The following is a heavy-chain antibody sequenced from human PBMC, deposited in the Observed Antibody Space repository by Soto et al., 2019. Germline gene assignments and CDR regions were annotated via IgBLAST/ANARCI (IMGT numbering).Heavy chain of an antibody. CDR1: GGSISSGGYY. CDR2: IYYSGST. V-gene: IGHV4-31*03. D-gene: IGHD6-19*01. CDR3: ARGPKYSSGWPIDY. Sequence: SETLSLTCTVSGGSISSGGYYWSWIRQHPGKGLEWIGYIYYSGSTYYNPSLKSRVTISVDTSKNQFSLKLSSVTAADTAVYYCARGPKYSSGWPIDYWGQGTLVTVSS. J-gene: IGHJ4*02.